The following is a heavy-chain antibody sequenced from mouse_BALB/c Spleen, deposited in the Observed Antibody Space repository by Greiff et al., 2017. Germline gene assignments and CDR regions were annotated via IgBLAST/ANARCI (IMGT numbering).Heavy chain of an antibody. CDR3: ARYYYGSSYGGGAMDY. J-gene: IGHJ4*01. D-gene: IGHD1-1*01. Sequence: EVQGVESGGDLVKPGGSLKLSCAASGFTFSSYGMSWVRQTPDKRLEWVATISSGGSYTYYPDSVKGRFTISRDNAKNTLYLQMSSLKSEDTAMYYCARYYYGSSYGGGAMDYWGQGTSVTVSS. CDR1: GFTFSSYG. V-gene: IGHV5-6*01. CDR2: ISSGGSYT.